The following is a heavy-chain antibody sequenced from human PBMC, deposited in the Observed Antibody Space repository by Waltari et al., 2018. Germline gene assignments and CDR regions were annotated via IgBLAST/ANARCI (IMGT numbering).Heavy chain of an antibody. CDR1: GGSISTNYN. CDR2: MQYRGST. D-gene: IGHD4-17*01. Sequence: QLQLQESGPGLVKPSETLSLTCTVYGGSISTNYNWGWIRQPPGKGLEWMGNMQYRGSTFYNPSLKSRVTISLDTAKNQFSLRLSSMGAADTAVYFCGRIAFGDDGGYFQHWGQGTLVTVSS. CDR3: GRIAFGDDGGYFQH. J-gene: IGHJ1*01. V-gene: IGHV4-39*01.